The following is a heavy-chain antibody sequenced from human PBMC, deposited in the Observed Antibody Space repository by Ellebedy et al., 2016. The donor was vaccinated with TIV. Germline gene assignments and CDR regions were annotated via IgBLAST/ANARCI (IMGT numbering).Heavy chain of an antibody. Sequence: SETLSLTXTVSGGSISSYYWSWIRQPPGKGLEWIGYIYYSGSTNYNPSLKSRVTISVDTSKNQFSLKLSSVTAADTAVYYCARVISKGDAFDIWGQGTMVTVSS. J-gene: IGHJ3*02. CDR2: IYYSGST. D-gene: IGHD6-13*01. V-gene: IGHV4-59*01. CDR3: ARVISKGDAFDI. CDR1: GGSISSYY.